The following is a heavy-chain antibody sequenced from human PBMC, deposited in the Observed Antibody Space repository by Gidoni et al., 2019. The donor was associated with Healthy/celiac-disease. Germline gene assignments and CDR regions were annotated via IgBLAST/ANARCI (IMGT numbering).Heavy chain of an antibody. Sequence: QVQLQESCPGLVKPSETLSLTCTVSGGSISSYYWSWIRQPPGKGLEWIGYIYYSGRTNYNPSLKSRVTISVDTSKNQFSLKLSSVTAADTAVYYCARVEAGDGYNYGAFDIWGQGTMVTVSS. J-gene: IGHJ3*02. CDR2: IYYSGRT. CDR1: GGSISSYY. CDR3: ARVEAGDGYNYGAFDI. D-gene: IGHD5-12*01. V-gene: IGHV4-59*01.